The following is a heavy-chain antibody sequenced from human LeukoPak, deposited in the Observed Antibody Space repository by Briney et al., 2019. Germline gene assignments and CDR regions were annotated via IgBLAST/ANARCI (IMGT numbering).Heavy chain of an antibody. CDR2: MNPNSGNT. D-gene: IGHD4-23*01. Sequence: ASVKVSCKASGYSFTNYDINWVRQATGQGLEWMGWMNPNSGNTGYAQEFQGRVTITRNTSINTAYMELSSLRSEDTAVYYCARGGGNPILYHYYYMDVWGKGTTVTVSS. CDR3: ARGGGNPILYHYYYMDV. J-gene: IGHJ6*03. V-gene: IGHV1-8*03. CDR1: GYSFTNYD.